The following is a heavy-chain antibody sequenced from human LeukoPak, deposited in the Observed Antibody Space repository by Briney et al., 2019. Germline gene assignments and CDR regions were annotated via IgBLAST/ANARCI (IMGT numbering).Heavy chain of an antibody. CDR1: GFTFSSYA. CDR2: ISGSGGST. Sequence: GGSLRLSCVASGFTFSSYAMSWVRQAPGKGLEWVSAISGSGGSTYYADSVKGRFTISRDNSKNTLYLQMNSLRAEDTAVYYCAKGIFWGSYRMDYFDYWGQGTLVTVSS. J-gene: IGHJ4*02. D-gene: IGHD3-16*02. V-gene: IGHV3-23*01. CDR3: AKGIFWGSYRMDYFDY.